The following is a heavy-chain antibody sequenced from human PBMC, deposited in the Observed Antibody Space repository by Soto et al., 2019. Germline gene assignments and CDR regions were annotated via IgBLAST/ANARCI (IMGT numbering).Heavy chain of an antibody. CDR2: IIPIFGTA. V-gene: IGHV1-69*12. CDR3: ARDDSDYGNDDL. J-gene: IGHJ5*02. D-gene: IGHD4-4*01. Sequence: QVQLVQSGAEVKKPGSSVKVSCKASGGTFSSYAISWVRQAPGQGLEWMGGIIPIFGTANYAQKFQGRVXIXAXXSTSTAYMELSSLRSEDTAVYYCARDDSDYGNDDLWGQGTLVTVSS. CDR1: GGTFSSYA.